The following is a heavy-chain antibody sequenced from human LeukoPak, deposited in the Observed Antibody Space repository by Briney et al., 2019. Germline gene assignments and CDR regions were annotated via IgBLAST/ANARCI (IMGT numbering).Heavy chain of an antibody. CDR3: ARHPHGGVVPAASEY. CDR1: GFRFTSYW. D-gene: IGHD2-2*01. J-gene: IGHJ4*02. V-gene: IGHV5-51*01. Sequence: GEPLKISFKGSGFRFTSYWIGWVRPMPGKRLEWMGIIYPGDSDTRYSPSFPGQVTISPDKSISTAYLELSRLKASDTAMYYCARHPHGGVVPAASEYWGQGTLVTVSS. CDR2: IYPGDSDT.